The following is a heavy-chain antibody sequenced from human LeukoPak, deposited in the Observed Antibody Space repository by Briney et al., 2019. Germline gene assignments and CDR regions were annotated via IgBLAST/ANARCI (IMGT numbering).Heavy chain of an antibody. CDR1: GYTITSYY. CDR3: ARVRDYYDSSGYYQGGYFDY. Sequence: ASVKVSCKASGYTITSYYMHWVRQAPGQGLEWMGIINPSGGSTSYAQKFQGRVTMTRDTSTSTVYMELSSLRSEDTAVYYCARVRDYYDSSGYYQGGYFDYWGQGTLVTVSS. CDR2: INPSGGST. D-gene: IGHD3-22*01. V-gene: IGHV1-46*01. J-gene: IGHJ4*02.